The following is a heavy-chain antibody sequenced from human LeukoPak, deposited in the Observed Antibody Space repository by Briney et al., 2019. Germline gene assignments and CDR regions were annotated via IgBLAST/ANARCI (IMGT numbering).Heavy chain of an antibody. CDR3: ARVYGSGSPFDY. J-gene: IGHJ4*02. D-gene: IGHD3-10*01. V-gene: IGHV3-74*01. Sequence: GGSLRLSCAASGFTFSGYWMHWVRQAPGKGLVWVSRTNSDGSSTSYADSVKGRFTISRDNAKNTLYLQMNSLRAEDTAVYYCARVYGSGSPFDYWGQGTLVTVSS. CDR1: GFTFSGYW. CDR2: TNSDGSST.